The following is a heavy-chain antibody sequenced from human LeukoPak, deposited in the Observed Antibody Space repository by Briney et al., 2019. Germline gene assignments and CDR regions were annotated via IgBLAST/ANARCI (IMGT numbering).Heavy chain of an antibody. J-gene: IGHJ4*02. V-gene: IGHV3-48*04. D-gene: IGHD6-19*01. CDR3: ARAADSGRSSRYFDH. CDR2: ISSAGGTI. CDR1: GFTFSSYS. Sequence: PGGSLRLSCAASGFTFSSYSMNWVRQAPGKGLEWLSYISSAGGTIYYADSLKGRLTISRDNAENSLYLQIDSLRAEDTAVYYCARAADSGRSSRYFDHWGQGTLVTVSS.